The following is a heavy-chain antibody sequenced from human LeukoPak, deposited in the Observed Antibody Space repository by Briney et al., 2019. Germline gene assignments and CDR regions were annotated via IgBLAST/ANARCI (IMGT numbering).Heavy chain of an antibody. Sequence: GGSLRLSCAASGFTFSSYATHWVRQAPGKGLEYVSAMSSNGGTTDYANSVKGRSTISRDNSKNTLYLQMGSLRAEDMAVYYCARVGDVGPFDYWGQGTLVTVSS. J-gene: IGHJ4*02. CDR3: ARVGDVGPFDY. CDR1: GFTFSSYA. V-gene: IGHV3-64*01. D-gene: IGHD1-26*01. CDR2: MSSNGGTT.